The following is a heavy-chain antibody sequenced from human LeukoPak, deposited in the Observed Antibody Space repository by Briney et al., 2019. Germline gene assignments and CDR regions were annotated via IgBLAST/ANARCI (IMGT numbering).Heavy chain of an antibody. CDR1: GYTLTYLS. J-gene: IGHJ3*02. V-gene: IGHV1-24*01. D-gene: IGHD3-16*01. CDR2: FDPEDGET. Sequence: GASVKVSCKVSGYTLTYLSMHWVRQAPGKGLEWMGGFDPEDGETIYAQTFQGRVTMTEDTSTDTAYMELSSLRSEDRAVYYCATPRFGDAFDIWGQGTMVTVSS. CDR3: ATPRFGDAFDI.